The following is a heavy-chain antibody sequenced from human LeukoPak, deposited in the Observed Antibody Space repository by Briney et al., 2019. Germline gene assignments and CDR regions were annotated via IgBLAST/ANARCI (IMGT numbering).Heavy chain of an antibody. D-gene: IGHD6-19*01. V-gene: IGHV3-48*02. CDR1: GFTFSSYS. CDR3: ARDNSGWYRLDY. CDR2: ISSSSGTI. J-gene: IGHJ4*02. Sequence: GGSLRLSCAASGFTFSSYSMNWVRQAPGRGLEWVSYISSSSGTIYYADSVKGRFTVSRDNAKNSLYLQMNSLRDEDTAVYYCARDNSGWYRLDYWGQGTLVTVSS.